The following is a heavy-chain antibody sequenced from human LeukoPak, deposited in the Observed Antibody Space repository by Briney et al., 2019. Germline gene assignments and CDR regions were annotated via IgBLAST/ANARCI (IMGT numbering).Heavy chain of an antibody. CDR3: ARRGGSGRSFDF. J-gene: IGHJ4*02. CDR1: GGSISSSSYY. Sequence: SETLSLTCTVSGGSISSSSYYWGWVRQSPGTGLEWLGNIYNSGNTYYNPSLKSRVTISVDTSKNQFSLKLSSITAADTAVYYCARRGGSGRSFDFWGQGTLVTVSS. V-gene: IGHV4-39*01. D-gene: IGHD3-10*01. CDR2: IYNSGNT.